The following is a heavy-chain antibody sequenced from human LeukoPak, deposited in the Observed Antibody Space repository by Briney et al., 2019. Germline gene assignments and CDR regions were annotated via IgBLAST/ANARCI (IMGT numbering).Heavy chain of an antibody. CDR1: GFTFADYG. D-gene: IGHD4-23*01. CDR3: ARETTVISFDY. Sequence: GGSLRLSCADSGFTFADYGMSWVRPAPGKGLEWVSGINWNGGSTGYADSVKGRLTISRDNAKNSMYMQMNRLRAEDTTLYYCARETTVISFDYWGQGTLVTVSS. V-gene: IGHV3-20*04. CDR2: INWNGGST. J-gene: IGHJ4*02.